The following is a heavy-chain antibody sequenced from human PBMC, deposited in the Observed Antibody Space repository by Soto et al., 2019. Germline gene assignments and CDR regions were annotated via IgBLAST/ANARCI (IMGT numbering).Heavy chain of an antibody. J-gene: IGHJ4*02. V-gene: IGHV3-23*01. D-gene: IGHD2-15*01. CDR3: ARSEYCSCGTCYSLSPYYFDS. CDR2: ISGSGGST. CDR1: GFTFSSYA. Sequence: EVQLLESGGGLVQPGGSLRLSCAASGFTFSSYAMSWVRQAPGKGLEWVSSISGSGGSTYYADSVKGRFTISRDNSKNTLYLQMNSLRAEDTTVYYCARSEYCSCGTCYSLSPYYFDSWGQGTLVTVSS.